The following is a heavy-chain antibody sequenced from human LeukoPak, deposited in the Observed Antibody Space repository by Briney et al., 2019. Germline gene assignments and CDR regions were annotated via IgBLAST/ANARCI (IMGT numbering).Heavy chain of an antibody. Sequence: KSSETLSLTCAVYGGSFSGYYWSWIRQPPGKGLEWIGEINHSGSTNHNPSLKSRVTISVDTSKNQFSLKLSSVTAADTAVYYCASLGGQLPSYNWFDPWGQGTLVTVSS. V-gene: IGHV4-34*01. D-gene: IGHD2-2*01. J-gene: IGHJ5*02. CDR3: ASLGGQLPSYNWFDP. CDR1: GGSFSGYY. CDR2: INHSGST.